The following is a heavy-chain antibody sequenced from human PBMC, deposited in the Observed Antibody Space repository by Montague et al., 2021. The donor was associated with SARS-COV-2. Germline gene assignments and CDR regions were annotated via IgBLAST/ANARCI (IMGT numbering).Heavy chain of an antibody. J-gene: IGHJ4*02. Sequence: SETLSLTCAVYGGSFSGYYWSWIRQPPGKGLEWIGSIYYSGSTYYNPSLKSRVTISVDTSKNQFSLKLSSVTAADTAVYYCARGGGWLSRGSYYFDYWGQGTLVTVSS. V-gene: IGHV4-34*01. CDR2: IYYSGST. D-gene: IGHD3-22*01. CDR3: ARGGGWLSRGSYYFDY. CDR1: GGSFSGYY.